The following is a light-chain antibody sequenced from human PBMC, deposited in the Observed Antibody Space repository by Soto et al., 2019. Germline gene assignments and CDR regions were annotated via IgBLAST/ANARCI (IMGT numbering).Light chain of an antibody. CDR2: GAF. CDR3: LQYHNLWA. Sequence: EIVMTQSPVTLSVSPGERVTFSCRASQSVSSDLAWYQQKPCQAPSLLIYGAFTRATGIPARFSGTGSGTEFTLTISSLKSEDFTVYSCLQYHNLWAFGQGTKVDIK. J-gene: IGKJ1*01. CDR1: QSVSSD. V-gene: IGKV3-15*01.